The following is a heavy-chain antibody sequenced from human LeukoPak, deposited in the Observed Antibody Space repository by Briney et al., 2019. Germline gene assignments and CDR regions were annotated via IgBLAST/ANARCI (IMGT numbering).Heavy chain of an antibody. D-gene: IGHD5-18*01. J-gene: IGHJ4*02. CDR1: GFGFSVYW. V-gene: IGHV3-74*01. Sequence: PGGSPRLSCAASGFGFSVYWMHWVRQAPGKGLGWVAHINEDGTSASHADSVKGRFTISRDNAKNTLYLQMNSLTVEDTAVYYCARVPTNSYGFGQWGQGSLVTVSS. CDR3: ARVPTNSYGFGQ. CDR2: INEDGTSA.